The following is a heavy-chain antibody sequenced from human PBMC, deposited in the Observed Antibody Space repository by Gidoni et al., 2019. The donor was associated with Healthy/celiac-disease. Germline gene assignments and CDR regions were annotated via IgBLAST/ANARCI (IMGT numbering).Heavy chain of an antibody. Sequence: EVQLVQSGAEVKKPGESLKISCKGSGYRFPRYWIGWVRQMPGKGLEWMGIIYPGDSDTRYSPSFQGQVTISADKSISTAYLQWSSLKASDTAMYYCARHSWGKGIAAAGVDYWGQGTLVTVSS. CDR3: ARHSWGKGIAAAGVDY. J-gene: IGHJ4*02. CDR2: IYPGDSDT. V-gene: IGHV5-51*01. CDR1: GYRFPRYW. D-gene: IGHD6-13*01.